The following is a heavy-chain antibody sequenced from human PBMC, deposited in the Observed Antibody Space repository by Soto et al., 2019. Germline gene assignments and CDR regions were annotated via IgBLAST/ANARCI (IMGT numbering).Heavy chain of an antibody. Sequence: GASVKVSCKASGGTFSSYAISWVRQAPGQGLEWMGGIIPIFGTANYAQKFQGRVTITADESTSTAYMELSSLRSEDTAVYYCAGGSFGTGYSYALHYYYYGMDVWGQGTTVTVSS. CDR3: AGGSFGTGYSYALHYYYYGMDV. V-gene: IGHV1-69*13. CDR1: GGTFSSYA. J-gene: IGHJ6*02. D-gene: IGHD5-18*01. CDR2: IIPIFGTA.